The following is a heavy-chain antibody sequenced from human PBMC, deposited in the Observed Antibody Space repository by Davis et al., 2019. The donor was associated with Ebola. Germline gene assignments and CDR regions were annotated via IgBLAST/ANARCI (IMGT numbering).Heavy chain of an antibody. J-gene: IGHJ6*02. CDR3: ATFKQWLVQGAYYYGMDV. Sequence: ASVKVSCKTSEDTFSTSYIHWVRQAPGQGLEWMGIISPVPGTTSYAQKFQGRLTMTRDTSTNTVYMELSGLRSDDTAVYYCATFKQWLVQGAYYYGMDVWGQGTTVTVSS. CDR1: EDTFSTSY. CDR2: ISPVPGTT. V-gene: IGHV1-46*01. D-gene: IGHD6-19*01.